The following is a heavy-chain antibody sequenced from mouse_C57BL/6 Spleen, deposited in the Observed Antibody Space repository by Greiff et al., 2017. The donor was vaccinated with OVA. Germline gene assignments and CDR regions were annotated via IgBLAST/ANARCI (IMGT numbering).Heavy chain of an antibody. CDR3: ARGGSSGYGYAMDY. D-gene: IGHD3-2*02. V-gene: IGHV1-72*01. CDR2: IDPNSGGT. Sequence: VKLQQPGAELVKPGASVKLSCKASGYTFTSYWMHWVKQRPGRGLEWIGRIDPNSGGTKYNEKFKSKATLTVDKPSSTAYMQLSSLTSEDSAVYYCARGGSSGYGYAMDYWGQGTSVTVSS. CDR1: GYTFTSYW. J-gene: IGHJ4*01.